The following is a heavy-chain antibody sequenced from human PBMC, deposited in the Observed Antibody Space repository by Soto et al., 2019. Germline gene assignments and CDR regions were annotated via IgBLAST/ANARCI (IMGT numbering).Heavy chain of an antibody. D-gene: IGHD2-21*02. CDR3: ARGGDWQFDY. V-gene: IGHV4-4*02. CDR1: GDSISSDKW. J-gene: IGHJ4*02. Sequence: QVQLQESGPGLVKPSGTLSLTCAVSGDSISSDKWWRWVRQPPGKGLEWIGEIHHSGRTNYNPSLNSRVTILVEKSKNQVSLELSSMTAADTAVYYCARGGDWQFDYWGQGTLVTVSS. CDR2: IHHSGRT.